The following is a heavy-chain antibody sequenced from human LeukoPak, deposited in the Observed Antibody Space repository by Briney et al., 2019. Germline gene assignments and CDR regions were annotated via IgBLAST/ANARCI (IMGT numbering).Heavy chain of an antibody. CDR3: AKDALAAAGRVMSYYYYGMDV. CDR2: ISYDGSNK. D-gene: IGHD6-13*01. Sequence: PGGSLRLSCAASGFTFSSYGMHWVRQAPGKGLEWVAVISYDGSNKYYADSVKGRFTISRDNSKNTLYLQMNSLRAEDTAVYYCAKDALAAAGRVMSYYYYGMDVWGQGTTVTVSS. V-gene: IGHV3-30*18. J-gene: IGHJ6*02. CDR1: GFTFSSYG.